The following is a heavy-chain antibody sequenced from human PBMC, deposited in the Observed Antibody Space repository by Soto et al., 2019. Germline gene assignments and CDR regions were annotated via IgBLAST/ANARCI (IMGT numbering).Heavy chain of an antibody. CDR2: ISYDGSNK. Sequence: QVQLVESGGGVVQPGRSLRLSCAASGFTFSSYAMHWVRQAPGKGLEWVAVISYDGSNKYYADSVKGRFTISRDNSKNTLYLQMNSLRAEDTAVYYCARDGVLTADYGDLNWFDPWGQGTLVTVSS. CDR1: GFTFSSYA. D-gene: IGHD4-17*01. CDR3: ARDGVLTADYGDLNWFDP. V-gene: IGHV3-30-3*01. J-gene: IGHJ5*02.